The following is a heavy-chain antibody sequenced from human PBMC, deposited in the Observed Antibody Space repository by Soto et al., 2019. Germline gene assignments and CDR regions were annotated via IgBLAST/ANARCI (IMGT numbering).Heavy chain of an antibody. J-gene: IGHJ6*02. D-gene: IGHD4-17*01. Sequence: GGSLRLSCAASGFTFSGSAMHWVRQASGKGLEWVGRIRSKANSYATAYAASVKGRFTISRDDSKNTAYLQMNSLKTEDTAVYYCTRRPTVVTPGYYYGMDVWGQGTTVTVSS. V-gene: IGHV3-73*01. CDR1: GFTFSGSA. CDR2: IRSKANSYAT. CDR3: TRRPTVVTPGYYYGMDV.